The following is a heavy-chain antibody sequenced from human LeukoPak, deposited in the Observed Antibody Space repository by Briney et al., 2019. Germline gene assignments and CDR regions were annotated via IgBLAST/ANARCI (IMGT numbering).Heavy chain of an antibody. V-gene: IGHV3-74*01. D-gene: IGHD5-12*01. Sequence: GGSLRLSCAASGFTFSRHWMHWVRQAPGKGLVWVARINIDGRSSSYAESEKGRFTISRDNAKNTLFLQMNSLRAEDTAVYYCARDYSGYERPGNYGMDVWGQGTTVTVSS. J-gene: IGHJ6*02. CDR3: ARDYSGYERPGNYGMDV. CDR1: GFTFSRHW. CDR2: INIDGRSS.